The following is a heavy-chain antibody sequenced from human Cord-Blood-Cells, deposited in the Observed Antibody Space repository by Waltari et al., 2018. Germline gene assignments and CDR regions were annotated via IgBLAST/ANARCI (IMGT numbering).Heavy chain of an antibody. J-gene: IGHJ3*02. V-gene: IGHV3-30*18. CDR2: IWYDGSNK. CDR1: AFTFSSYG. D-gene: IGHD3-9*01. CDR3: AKSWLSDGDAFDI. Sequence: QVQLVESWGGLVQPGRSLRLSWAASAFTFSSYGMHCVRQAPGKGLEWVAVIWYDGSNKYYADSVKGRFTISRDNSKNTLYLQMNSLRAEDTAMYYCAKSWLSDGDAFDIWGQGTMVTVSS.